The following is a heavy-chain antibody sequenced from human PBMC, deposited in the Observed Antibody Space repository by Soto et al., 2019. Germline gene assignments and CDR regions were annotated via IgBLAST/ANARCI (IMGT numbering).Heavy chain of an antibody. J-gene: IGHJ4*02. CDR1: GGTFSSYT. D-gene: IGHD3-10*01. CDR2: IIPILGIA. Sequence: QVQLVQSGAEVKKPGSSVKVSCKASGGTFSSYTISWVRQAPGQGLEWMGRIIPILGIANYAQKFQGRVTITADKSTSTAYMELSSLRSEDTAVYYWARDNYFVSGSYSVLGYWGQGTLVTVSS. CDR3: ARDNYFVSGSYSVLGY. V-gene: IGHV1-69*08.